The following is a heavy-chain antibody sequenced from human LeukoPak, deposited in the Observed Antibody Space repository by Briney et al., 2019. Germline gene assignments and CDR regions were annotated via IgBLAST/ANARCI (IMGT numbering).Heavy chain of an antibody. CDR3: AKAHDSGSYGLGFYFDY. CDR1: GFTFSSYA. Sequence: PGGSLRLSCAASGFTFSSYAMSWVRQAPGKGLEWVSAISGSGGSTYYADSVKGRFTISRDNSKNTLYLQMNSLRAEDTAVYYCAKAHDSGSYGLGFYFDYWGQGTLVTVSS. CDR2: ISGSGGST. V-gene: IGHV3-23*01. D-gene: IGHD1-26*01. J-gene: IGHJ4*02.